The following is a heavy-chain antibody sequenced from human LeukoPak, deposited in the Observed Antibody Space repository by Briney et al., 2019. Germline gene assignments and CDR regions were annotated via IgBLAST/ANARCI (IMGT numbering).Heavy chain of an antibody. CDR1: GGSISSYY. J-gene: IGHJ6*02. Sequence: PSETLSLTCTVSGGSISSYYWSCIRQPPGKGLEWIGYIYYSGSTKYNPSLKSRVTISVDTSKNQFSLKLSSVTAADTAVYYCARFENGMNVWGQGTTVTVS. CDR3: ARFENGMNV. CDR2: IYYSGST. V-gene: IGHV4-59*01. D-gene: IGHD3-9*01.